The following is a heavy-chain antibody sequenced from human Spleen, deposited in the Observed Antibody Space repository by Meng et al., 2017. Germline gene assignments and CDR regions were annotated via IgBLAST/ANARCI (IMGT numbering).Heavy chain of an antibody. J-gene: IGHJ4*02. D-gene: IGHD4-11*01. Sequence: QVQVQQWVAGVLKPPETLSLTCVVSGGFFSDYYWSWLRQPPGKGLEWIGEINHSGSTNYNPSLESRATISVDTSQNNLSLKLSSVTAADSAVYYCARGPTTMAHDFDYWGQGTLVTVSS. CDR2: INHSGST. V-gene: IGHV4-34*01. CDR1: GGFFSDYY. CDR3: ARGPTTMAHDFDY.